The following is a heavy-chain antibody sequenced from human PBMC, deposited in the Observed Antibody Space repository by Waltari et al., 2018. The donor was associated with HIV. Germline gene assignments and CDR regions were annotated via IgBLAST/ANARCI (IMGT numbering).Heavy chain of an antibody. V-gene: IGHV4-59*01. Sequence: QVQLRESGPGLVKPSETLSLTCTVSGGSISTYYWTWIRQPPGKGLEWIGYIYNSRSTYYNPSLKSRATISVDTSKNQFSLKLSAVTTADTAVYYCARGIDAQRVAAPCLDIWGQGTMVTVSS. CDR3: ARGIDAQRVAAPCLDI. J-gene: IGHJ3*02. CDR2: IYNSRST. CDR1: GGSISTYY. D-gene: IGHD6-25*01.